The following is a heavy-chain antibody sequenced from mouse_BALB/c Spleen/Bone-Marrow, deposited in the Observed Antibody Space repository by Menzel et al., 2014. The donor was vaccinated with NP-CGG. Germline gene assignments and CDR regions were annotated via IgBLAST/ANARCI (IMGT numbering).Heavy chain of an antibody. CDR1: GFTFSSFG. Sequence: EVQLQQSGGGLVKPGGSLKLSCAASGFTFSSFGMHWVRQAPEKGLEWVAYISNGSSTIYYADTVKGRFTISRDNPKNTLYLQMSSLKSEDTAMYYCARHRYYFDYWGQGTTLTVSS. CDR2: ISNGSSTI. J-gene: IGHJ2*01. CDR3: ARHRYYFDY. V-gene: IGHV5-17*03.